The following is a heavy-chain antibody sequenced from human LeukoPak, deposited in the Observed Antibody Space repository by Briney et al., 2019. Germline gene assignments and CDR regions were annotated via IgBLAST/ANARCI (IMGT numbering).Heavy chain of an antibody. CDR1: GFTFSSYA. CDR3: AKRSLAATNYFDY. V-gene: IGHV3-23*01. J-gene: IGHJ4*02. Sequence: PGGSLRLSCAASGFTFSSYAMSWVRQAPGKGLEWVSAISGSGGSTYYAGSVKGRFTISRDISKNTLYLQMNSLRAEDTAVYYCAKRSLAATNYFDYWGRGTLVTVSS. D-gene: IGHD6-25*01. CDR2: ISGSGGST.